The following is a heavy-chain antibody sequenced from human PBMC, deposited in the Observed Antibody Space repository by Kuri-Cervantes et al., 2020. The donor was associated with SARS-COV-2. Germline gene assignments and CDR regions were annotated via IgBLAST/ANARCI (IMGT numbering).Heavy chain of an antibody. Sequence: LRLSCTVSGGSISSGDYYWSWIRQHPGKGLEWIGYIYYSGSTYYNPSLKSRVTISVDTSKNQFSLKLSSVTAADTAVYYCARDAYCGGDCYSRGNRNDAFDIWGQGTMVTVSS. J-gene: IGHJ3*02. D-gene: IGHD2-21*02. V-gene: IGHV4-31*03. CDR3: ARDAYCGGDCYSRGNRNDAFDI. CDR1: GGSISSGDYY. CDR2: IYYSGST.